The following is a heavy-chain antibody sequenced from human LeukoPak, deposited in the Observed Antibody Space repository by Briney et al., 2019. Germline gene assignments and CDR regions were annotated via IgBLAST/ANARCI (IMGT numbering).Heavy chain of an antibody. D-gene: IGHD1-14*01. Sequence: SGTLSLTCAVSGGSITSVTWWSWVRQPPGKGLEWIGSIYHSGSTYYNPSLKSRVTISVDTSKNQFSLKLSSVTAADTAVYYCARGNQDYYYYMDVWGKGTTVTVSS. J-gene: IGHJ6*03. CDR2: IYHSGST. CDR1: GGSITSVTW. CDR3: ARGNQDYYYYMDV. V-gene: IGHV4-4*02.